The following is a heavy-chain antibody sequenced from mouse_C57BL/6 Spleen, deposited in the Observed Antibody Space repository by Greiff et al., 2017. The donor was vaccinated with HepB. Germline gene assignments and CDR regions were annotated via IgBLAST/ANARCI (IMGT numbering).Heavy chain of an antibody. CDR3: ARFGIYGSSYWFDY. CDR1: GYTFTSYW. D-gene: IGHD1-1*01. CDR2: IDPSDSYT. J-gene: IGHJ2*01. V-gene: IGHV1-69*01. Sequence: QVQLQQPGAELVMPGASVKLSCKASGYTFTSYWMHWVKQRPGQGLEWIGEIDPSDSYTNYNQKFKGKSTLTVDKSSSTAYMQLSSLTSEDSAVYYCARFGIYGSSYWFDYWGQGTTLTVSS.